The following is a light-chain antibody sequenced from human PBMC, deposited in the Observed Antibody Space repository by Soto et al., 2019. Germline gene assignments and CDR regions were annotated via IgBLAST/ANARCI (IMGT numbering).Light chain of an antibody. V-gene: IGLV4-60*02. CDR3: ETWVSNTYV. Sequence: QAVVTQSSSASASLGSSVKLTCTLNSGHSTYIIAWHQQQPGKAPRYLMKLEGSGNYNTGSGVPDRFSGSSSGADRYLTISNLQFEDEADYYCETWVSNTYVFGTGTKLTVL. CDR1: SGHSTYI. J-gene: IGLJ1*01. CDR2: LEGSGNY.